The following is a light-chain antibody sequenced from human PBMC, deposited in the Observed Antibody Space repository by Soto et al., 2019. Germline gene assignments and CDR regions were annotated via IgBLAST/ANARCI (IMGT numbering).Light chain of an antibody. CDR2: GAS. V-gene: IGKV3-15*01. CDR1: QSVSSN. J-gene: IGKJ1*01. Sequence: EIVMTQSASTLSGSPGERATLSCRASQSVSSNLAWYQQKPGQAPRLLIYGASTRATGIPARFSGSVSGTEFTLTFSSLQSEDFAVYYCQQYNNWPRTFGQGTKVDIK. CDR3: QQYNNWPRT.